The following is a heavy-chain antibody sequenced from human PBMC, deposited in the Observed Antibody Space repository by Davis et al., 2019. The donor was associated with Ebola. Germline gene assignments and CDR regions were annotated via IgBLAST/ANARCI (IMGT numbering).Heavy chain of an antibody. CDR3: AIKRWLQLGFDY. J-gene: IGHJ4*02. V-gene: IGHV4-39*07. Sequence: PSETLSLTCTVSGGSISSSSYYWGWIRQPPGKGLEWIGSIYYSGSTYYNPSLKSRVTISVDTSKNQFSLKLSSVTAADTAVYYCAIKRWLQLGFDYWGQGTLVTVSS. D-gene: IGHD5-24*01. CDR2: IYYSGST. CDR1: GGSISSSSYY.